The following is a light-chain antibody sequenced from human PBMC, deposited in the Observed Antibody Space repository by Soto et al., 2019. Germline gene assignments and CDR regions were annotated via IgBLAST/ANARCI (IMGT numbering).Light chain of an antibody. Sequence: QSVLTQPPSVSGSPGQSVTISCTGTSSDVGSYNRVSWYQQPPGTAPKLMVYEVSDRPSGVPDRFSGSKSGNTASLTISGLQAKDEADYYCSSYTSSSTWVFGAGTKLTVL. CDR2: EVS. V-gene: IGLV2-18*02. J-gene: IGLJ2*01. CDR3: SSYTSSSTWV. CDR1: SSDVGSYNR.